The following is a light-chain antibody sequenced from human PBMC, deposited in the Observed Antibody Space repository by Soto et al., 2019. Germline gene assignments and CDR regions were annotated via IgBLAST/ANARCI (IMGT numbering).Light chain of an antibody. Sequence: DIVMTQSPDSLAVSLGERATFNCKSSQSILDRSKNKYYLAWYQQKSGQPPKLLIYWSSLRESGVPDRFTGSGSGTDFTITISSLQAEDVAVYYCQQYFTSPWTFGQGTKVEI. CDR3: QQYFTSPWT. V-gene: IGKV4-1*01. J-gene: IGKJ1*01. CDR1: QSILDRSKNKYY. CDR2: WSS.